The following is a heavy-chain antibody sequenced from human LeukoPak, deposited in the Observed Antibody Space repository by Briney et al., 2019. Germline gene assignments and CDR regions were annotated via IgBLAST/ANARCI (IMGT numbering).Heavy chain of an antibody. CDR1: AFTFSAFI. V-gene: IGHV3-21*01. CDR3: ARAVAVPGGGYYFDY. J-gene: IGHJ4*02. D-gene: IGHD6-19*01. Sequence: PGGSLRLSCAASAFTFSAFILSWVRQAPGKGLEWVSSISSRTNYIYYANSVKGRFTISKYSAGYFATNSLYPQMNTLRPADTTVYFCARAVAVPGGGYYFDYWGQGTLVTVSS. CDR2: ISSRTNYI.